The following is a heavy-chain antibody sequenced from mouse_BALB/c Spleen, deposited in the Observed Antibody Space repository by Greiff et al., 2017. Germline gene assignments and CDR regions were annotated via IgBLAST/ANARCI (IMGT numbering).Heavy chain of an antibody. D-gene: IGHD2-1*01. V-gene: IGHV5-4*02. J-gene: IGHJ1*01. CDR1: GFTFSDYY. Sequence: EVMLVESGGGLVKPGGSLKLSCAASGFTFSDYYMYWVRQTPEKRLEWVATISDGGSYTYYPDSVKGRFTISRDNAKNNLYLQMSSLKSEDTAMYYCARDDGNYPYWYFDVWGAGTTVTVSS. CDR3: ARDDGNYPYWYFDV. CDR2: ISDGGSYT.